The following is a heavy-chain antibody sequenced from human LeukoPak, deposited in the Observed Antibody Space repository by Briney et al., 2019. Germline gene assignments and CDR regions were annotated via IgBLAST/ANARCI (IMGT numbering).Heavy chain of an antibody. CDR1: GYSFTNYW. V-gene: IGHV5-51*01. J-gene: IGHJ3*02. CDR3: ARPDCSGGNCYDAFDI. Sequence: PGESLKISCKGSGYSFTNYWLGWVRQMPGKGLEWMGIIYPGDSGTRYSPSFQGQVTISADKSISTAYLQWSSLKASDTAMYYCARPDCSGGNCYDAFDIWGQGTMVTVSS. D-gene: IGHD2-15*01. CDR2: IYPGDSGT.